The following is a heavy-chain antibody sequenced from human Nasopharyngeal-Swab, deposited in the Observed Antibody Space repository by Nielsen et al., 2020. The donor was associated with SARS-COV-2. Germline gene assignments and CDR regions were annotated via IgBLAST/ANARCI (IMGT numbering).Heavy chain of an antibody. D-gene: IGHD4-17*01. V-gene: IGHV4-61*02. CDR2: IYTSGST. J-gene: IGHJ4*02. CDR3: LMTTVTTLDY. CDR1: GGSISSGSDY. Sequence: SETLSLTCTVSGGSISSGSDYWSWIRQPAGKGLEWIGRIYTSGSTNYNPSLKSRVTISVDTSKNQFSLKLSSVTAADTAVYYCLMTTVTTLDYWGQGTLVTVSS.